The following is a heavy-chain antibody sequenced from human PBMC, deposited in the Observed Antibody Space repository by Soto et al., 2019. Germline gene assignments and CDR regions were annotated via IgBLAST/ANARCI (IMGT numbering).Heavy chain of an antibody. CDR3: ARGTLYSSSSPFDY. CDR2: INPNSGGT. CDR1: GYTFTGYY. J-gene: IGHJ4*02. V-gene: IGHV1-2*04. Sequence: ASVKVSCKASGYTFTGYYMHWVRQAPGQGLEWMGWINPNSGGTNYAQKFQGWVTMTRDTSISTAYMELSRLRSDDTAVYYCARGTLYSSSSPFDYWGQGTLVTVSS. D-gene: IGHD6-6*01.